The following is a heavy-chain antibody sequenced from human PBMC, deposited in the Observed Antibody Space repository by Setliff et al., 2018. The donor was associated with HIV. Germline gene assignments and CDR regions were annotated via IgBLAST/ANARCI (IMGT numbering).Heavy chain of an antibody. CDR3: AHSYCSSTSCYPHYYYYMDV. D-gene: IGHD2-2*01. CDR1: GFSLSTSGVG. J-gene: IGHJ6*03. Sequence: SGPTLVNPTQTLTLTYTFSGFSLSTSGVGVGWIRQPPGKALEWLALIYWDDDKRYSPSLESRLTITKDTSKNQVVLTMTNMDPVDTATYYCAHSYCSSTSCYPHYYYYMDVWGKGTTVTVSS. CDR2: IYWDDDK. V-gene: IGHV2-5*02.